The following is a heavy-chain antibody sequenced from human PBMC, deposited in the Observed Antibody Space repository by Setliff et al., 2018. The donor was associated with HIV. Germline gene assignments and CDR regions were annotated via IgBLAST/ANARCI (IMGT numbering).Heavy chain of an antibody. J-gene: IGHJ2*01. CDR1: RQTLTNYN. Sequence: SLTCAVHRQTLTNYNWNWVRQSPGKGLEWIAEINQERTTFYNPSLKSRLIMSLDTSRNEVSLRLNSVTAADTATYFCARVRFSFNNVRCFDLWGPGTRVTVSS. CDR3: ARVRFSFNNVRCFDL. D-gene: IGHD1-20*01. CDR2: INQERTT. V-gene: IGHV4-34*01.